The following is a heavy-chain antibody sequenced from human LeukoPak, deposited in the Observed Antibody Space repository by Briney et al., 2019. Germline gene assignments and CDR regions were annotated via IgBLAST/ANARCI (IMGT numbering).Heavy chain of an antibody. J-gene: IGHJ4*02. D-gene: IGHD2-2*01. CDR2: ISWDGGST. CDR3: AGAPAPAYLPDY. CDR1: GFTFDDYA. V-gene: IGHV3-43D*04. Sequence: GGSLRLSCAASGFTFDDYAMHWVRQAPGKGLEWVSLISWDGGSTYYADSVKGRFTISRDNSKNSLYLQMNSLRAEDTALYYCAGAPAPAYLPDYWGQGTLVTVSS.